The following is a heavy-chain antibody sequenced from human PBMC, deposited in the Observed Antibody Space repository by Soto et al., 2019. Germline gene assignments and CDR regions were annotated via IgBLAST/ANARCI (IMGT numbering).Heavy chain of an antibody. CDR3: ARGGNGGNSVAHFDY. Sequence: SETLSLTCAVYGGSFSGYYWTWILQPPWTGLEWIGEINHSGSTNYNPSLKSRVTISVDTSKNQFSLKLSSVTAADTAVYYCARGGNGGNSVAHFDYWGQGTLVTVSS. V-gene: IGHV4-34*01. CDR2: INHSGST. CDR1: GGSFSGYY. J-gene: IGHJ4*02. D-gene: IGHD2-21*02.